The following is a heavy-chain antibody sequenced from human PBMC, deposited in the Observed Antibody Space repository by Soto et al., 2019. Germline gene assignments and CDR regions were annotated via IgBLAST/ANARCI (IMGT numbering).Heavy chain of an antibody. J-gene: IGHJ4*02. V-gene: IGHV4-34*09. CDR2: IYYSGST. CDR3: ARGRGGHILTGPLLDY. CDR1: GGSFSAYY. D-gene: IGHD3-9*01. Sequence: TLSLTCAVYGGSFSAYYWSWIRQPPGKGLEWIGYIYYSGSTYYNPSLKSRVTISVDTSKNQFSLKLSSVTAADTAVYYCARGRGGHILTGPLLDYWGQGTLVTVSS.